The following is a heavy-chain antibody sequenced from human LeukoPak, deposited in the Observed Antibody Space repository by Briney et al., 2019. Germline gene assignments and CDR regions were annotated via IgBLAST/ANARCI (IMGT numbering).Heavy chain of an antibody. CDR3: ARAPIGSNYIFSPHKTPFDY. CDR2: ISGSGSGDST. Sequence: GGSLRLSCAASGFTFSSYAMNWVRQAPGKGLEWASGISGSGSGDSTYYADSVKGRFTISRDNSKNTLYLQMNSLRAEDTAVYYCARAPIGSNYIFSPHKTPFDYWGQGTLVTVSS. J-gene: IGHJ4*02. D-gene: IGHD4-11*01. V-gene: IGHV3-23*01. CDR1: GFTFSSYA.